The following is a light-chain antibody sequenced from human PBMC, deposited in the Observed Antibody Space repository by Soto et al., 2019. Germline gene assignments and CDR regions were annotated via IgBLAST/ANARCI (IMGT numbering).Light chain of an antibody. Sequence: VLTQSPLSLSVTLGQPASISCRSSRSLVFGDGKTYLHWFQQRPGQSPRRLIENVSERDSGVPDRFTGSGSGTVFTLEISRVEAEDVGMYYCMHSIDWPTWTFGQGTKVEIK. CDR1: RSLVFGDGKTY. CDR2: NVS. J-gene: IGKJ1*01. CDR3: MHSIDWPTWT. V-gene: IGKV2-30*01.